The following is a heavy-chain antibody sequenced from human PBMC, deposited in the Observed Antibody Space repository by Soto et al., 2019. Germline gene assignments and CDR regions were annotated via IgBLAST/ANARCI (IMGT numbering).Heavy chain of an antibody. J-gene: IGHJ6*02. CDR1: GASVSSGDDY. CDR3: ARLSSRGLDV. V-gene: IGHV4-61*08. CDR2: VYFSGST. Sequence: QVQLQESGPGLVKPSETLSLTCTVSGASVSSGDDYWNWIRQPPGKGLEWVGYVYFSGSTNYNPSLKSRVTISLDPSKKQFSLKLTSVTVADTAVYYCARLSSRGLDVWGQGTTVTVSS.